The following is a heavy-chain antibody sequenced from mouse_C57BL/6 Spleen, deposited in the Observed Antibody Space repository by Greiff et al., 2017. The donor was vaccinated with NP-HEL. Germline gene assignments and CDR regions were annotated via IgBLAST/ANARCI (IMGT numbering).Heavy chain of an antibody. D-gene: IGHD1-1*01. V-gene: IGHV2-5*01. J-gene: IGHJ1*03. CDR1: GFSLTSYG. CDR3: AKEIYYYGSSSYWYFDV. Sequence: VQLQQSGPGLVQPSQSLSITCTVSGFSLTSYGVHWVRQSPGKGLEWLGVIWRGGSTDYNAAFMSRLSITKDNSKSQVFFKMNSLQADDTAIYYCAKEIYYYGSSSYWYFDVWGTGTTVTVSS. CDR2: IWRGGST.